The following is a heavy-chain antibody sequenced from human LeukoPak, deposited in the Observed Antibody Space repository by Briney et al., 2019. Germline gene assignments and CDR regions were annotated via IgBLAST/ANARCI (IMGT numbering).Heavy chain of an antibody. D-gene: IGHD4-17*01. V-gene: IGHV3-53*01. J-gene: IGHJ4*02. Sequence: GGSLRLSCAASGFTVSSNYMSWVRQAPGKGLEWVSVIYSGGSTYYADSVKGRFTISRDNSKNTLYLQMNSLRAEDTAVYYCAKEDMTTVTSAFDYWGQGTLVTVSS. CDR3: AKEDMTTVTSAFDY. CDR2: IYSGGST. CDR1: GFTVSSNY.